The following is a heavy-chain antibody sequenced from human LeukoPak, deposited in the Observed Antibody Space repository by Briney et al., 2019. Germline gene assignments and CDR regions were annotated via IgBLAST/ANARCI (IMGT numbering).Heavy chain of an antibody. CDR1: GYSLTSYW. J-gene: IGHJ4*02. Sequence: GESLKISCKGSGYSLTSYWIGWVRQIPGKGLERMGIVYPGDSDTRYSPSFQGQVTISADKSISTAYLQWSSLKASDTAMYYCARHGGSGSYYNAIDYWGQGTLVTVSS. D-gene: IGHD3-10*01. CDR3: ARHGGSGSYYNAIDY. V-gene: IGHV5-51*01. CDR2: VYPGDSDT.